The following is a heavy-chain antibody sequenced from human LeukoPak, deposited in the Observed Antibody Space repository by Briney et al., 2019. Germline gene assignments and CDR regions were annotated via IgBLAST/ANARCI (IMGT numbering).Heavy chain of an antibody. J-gene: IGHJ4*02. CDR3: AKGSHYDSSGSFYFDY. D-gene: IGHD3-22*01. CDR1: GFTFSSYA. Sequence: GGSLRLSCAASGFTFSSYAMSWVRQAPGKGLEWVSGISGSGDNTYYADSVKGRFTISRDNSKNTLYVQVNSLGTEDTAAYYCAKGSHYDSSGSFYFDYWGQGTLVTVSS. V-gene: IGHV3-23*01. CDR2: ISGSGDNT.